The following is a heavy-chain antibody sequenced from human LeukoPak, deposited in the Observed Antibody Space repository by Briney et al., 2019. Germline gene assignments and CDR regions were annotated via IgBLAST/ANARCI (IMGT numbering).Heavy chain of an antibody. CDR3: ARGAGVFDY. V-gene: IGHV3-7*01. CDR2: MKQDGREK. Sequence: GGSLRLSCVDSGFTFSSYWMSWVRQAPGKGLEWVANMKQDGREKYYVDSVKGRFTISRDNGKNSLYLQMNSLRVEDTAVYFSARGAGVFDYWGQGTLVTVSS. D-gene: IGHD3-10*01. J-gene: IGHJ4*02. CDR1: GFTFSSYW.